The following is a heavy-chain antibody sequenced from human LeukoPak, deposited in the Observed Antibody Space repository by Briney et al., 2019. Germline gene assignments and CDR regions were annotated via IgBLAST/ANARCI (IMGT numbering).Heavy chain of an antibody. CDR3: ARGYCSSASCYLSYYMDV. D-gene: IGHD2-2*01. CDR2: INPNSGGT. V-gene: IGHV1-2*02. Sequence: ASVKLSCKASGYTYTSYGINWVRQAPGQGLEWVGRINPNSGGTNYAQKYQGRVTMTRDTSISTAYTELSRLRSDDTAVYYCARGYCSSASCYLSYYMDVWGKGTTVTVSS. J-gene: IGHJ6*03. CDR1: GYTYTSYG.